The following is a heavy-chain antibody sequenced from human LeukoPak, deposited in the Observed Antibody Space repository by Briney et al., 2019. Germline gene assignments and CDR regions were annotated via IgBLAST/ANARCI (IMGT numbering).Heavy chain of an antibody. D-gene: IGHD2-2*01. Sequence: GRSLRLSCGASGFTFDDYAMPWVRQAPGKGLEWVSGISWNSGSIGYADSVKGRFTISRDNAKNSLYLQMNSLRAEDMALYYCAKDSRRYCSSTSCSYFDYWGQGTLVTVS. CDR1: GFTFDDYA. V-gene: IGHV3-9*03. CDR3: AKDSRRYCSSTSCSYFDY. J-gene: IGHJ4*02. CDR2: ISWNSGSI.